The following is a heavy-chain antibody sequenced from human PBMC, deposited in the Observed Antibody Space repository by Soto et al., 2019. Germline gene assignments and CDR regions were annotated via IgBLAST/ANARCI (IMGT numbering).Heavy chain of an antibody. Sequence: GGSLRLSCAASGFTFSDYYMSWIRQAPGKGLEWVSYISSSSSYTNYADSVKGRFTISRDNAKNSLYLQMNSLRAEDTAVYYCARGDYGDYEETNWFDPWGQGTLVTVSS. V-gene: IGHV3-11*06. D-gene: IGHD4-17*01. CDR2: ISSSSSYT. CDR3: ARGDYGDYEETNWFDP. J-gene: IGHJ5*02. CDR1: GFTFSDYY.